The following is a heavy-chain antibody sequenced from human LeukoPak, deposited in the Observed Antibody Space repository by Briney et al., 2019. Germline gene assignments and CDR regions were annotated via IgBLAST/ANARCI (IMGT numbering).Heavy chain of an antibody. D-gene: IGHD5-24*01. CDR2: IRGRGDNT. V-gene: IGHV3-23*01. Sequence: GSLRLSCAASGFIFSSYVMSWVRQAPGKGLEWVSTIRGRGDNTHCADSVRGRFTISRDSSKNTLYLQMNSLRAEDTAVYYCAKDLEMGGVDYWGQGTLVTVSS. J-gene: IGHJ4*02. CDR1: GFIFSSYV. CDR3: AKDLEMGGVDY.